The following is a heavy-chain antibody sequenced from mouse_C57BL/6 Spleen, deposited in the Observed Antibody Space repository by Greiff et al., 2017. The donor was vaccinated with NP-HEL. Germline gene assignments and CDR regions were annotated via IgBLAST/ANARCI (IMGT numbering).Heavy chain of an antibody. D-gene: IGHD2-4*01. CDR3: ARKYDYDEGWFAY. CDR1: GYTFTSYW. Sequence: QVQLQQPGAELVRPGSSVKLSCKASGYTFTSYWMDWVKQRPGQGLEWIGNIYPSDSETHYNQKFKDKATLHVDKSSITAYMQLSSLTSEDSAVYYCARKYDYDEGWFAYWGQGTLVTVSA. CDR2: IYPSDSET. V-gene: IGHV1-61*01. J-gene: IGHJ3*01.